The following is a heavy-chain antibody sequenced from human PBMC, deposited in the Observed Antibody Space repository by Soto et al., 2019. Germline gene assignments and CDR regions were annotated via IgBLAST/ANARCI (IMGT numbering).Heavy chain of an antibody. D-gene: IGHD6-6*01. J-gene: IGHJ5*02. CDR2: ISYDGSNK. V-gene: IGHV3-30-3*01. CDR1: GFSFSSYA. Sequence: PGGSLRLSCAASGFSFSSYAMHWVRQAPGKRLEWVAVISYDGSNKYYADSVKGRFTISRDNSKNTLYLQMNSLRAEDTAVYYCARDQVRYSSSFSGFDPWGKGTRVSVPS. CDR3: ARDQVRYSSSFSGFDP.